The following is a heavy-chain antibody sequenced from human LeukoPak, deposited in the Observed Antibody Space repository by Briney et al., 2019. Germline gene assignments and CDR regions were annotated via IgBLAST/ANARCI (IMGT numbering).Heavy chain of an antibody. Sequence: PGGSLRLSCAASGFTFISYAMSWVPHTPEKGLEWVSAISGSGGSTYYADTVKGRFTISRDNSKNSLYLQMNSLRAEDTAVYYCAKVVYDSSGYDFYYWGQGTLVTVSS. CDR3: AKVVYDSSGYDFYY. D-gene: IGHD3-22*01. V-gene: IGHV3-23*01. CDR1: GFTFISYA. J-gene: IGHJ4*02. CDR2: ISGSGGST.